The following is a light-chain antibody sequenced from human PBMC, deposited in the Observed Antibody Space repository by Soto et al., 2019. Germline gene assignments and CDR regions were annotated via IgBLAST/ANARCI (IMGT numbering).Light chain of an antibody. V-gene: IGKV1-6*01. CDR2: AAS. CDR1: RDIGNA. J-gene: IGKJ1*01. Sequence: QMTQSPLSLSASVGDRVIITCRASRDIGNALGWYQQKPGKAPKLLIFAASTLHSGVPSRFSGSGSGTVFTLTISSLHPEDFATYFCLQDYNLPRTFGQGT. CDR3: LQDYNLPRT.